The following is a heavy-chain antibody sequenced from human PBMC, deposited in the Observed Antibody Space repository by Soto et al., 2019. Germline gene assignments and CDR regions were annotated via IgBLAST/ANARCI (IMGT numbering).Heavy chain of an antibody. CDR2: IHYSGRT. Sequence: SETLSLTCSVSNGSISGFYWTWIRQPPGKILEWIGYIHYSGRTDYNPSLTSRATMSVDTSKNQFSLSLKSITAADTAVYYCVRVGVGIGNHFDSWGRGTLVTVSS. V-gene: IGHV4-59*12. J-gene: IGHJ4*02. CDR1: NGSISGFY. D-gene: IGHD1-26*01. CDR3: VRVGVGIGNHFDS.